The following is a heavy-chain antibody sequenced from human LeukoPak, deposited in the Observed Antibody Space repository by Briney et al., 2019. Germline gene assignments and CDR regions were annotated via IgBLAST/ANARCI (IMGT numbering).Heavy chain of an antibody. D-gene: IGHD7-27*01. CDR3: VRAGELDY. CDR1: GYTFTDYY. V-gene: IGHV1-2*02. J-gene: IGHJ4*02. CDR2: INPKSGGT. Sequence: GASVTVSFKASGYTFTDYYMNWVRPAPGQGLEWMGWINPKSGGTKYAQKFQGRVTMTRDTSITTAYMELTILSSDDTAVFYCVRAGELDYWGQGTLVTVSS.